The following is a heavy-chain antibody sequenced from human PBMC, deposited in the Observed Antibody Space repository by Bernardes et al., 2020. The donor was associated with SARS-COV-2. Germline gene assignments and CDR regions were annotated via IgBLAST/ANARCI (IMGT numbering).Heavy chain of an antibody. D-gene: IGHD3-10*01. Sequence: GGSLRLSCAASGFTFSSYSMNWVHQAPGKGLEWVSSISSSSSYIYYADSVKGRFTISRDNAKNSLYLQMNSLRAEDTAVYYCARTLGGYYGSGSYPGAFDIWGQGTMVTVSS. CDR1: GFTFSSYS. J-gene: IGHJ3*02. CDR2: ISSSSSYI. V-gene: IGHV3-21*01. CDR3: ARTLGGYYGSGSYPGAFDI.